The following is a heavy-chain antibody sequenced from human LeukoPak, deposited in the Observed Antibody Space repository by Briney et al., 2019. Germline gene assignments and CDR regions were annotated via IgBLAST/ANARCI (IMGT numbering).Heavy chain of an antibody. CDR2: IYTSGNT. J-gene: IGHJ5*02. V-gene: IGHV4-4*09. D-gene: IGHD3-16*01. CDR3: ARHGGWDNNWFAT. Sequence: SETLSLTCTVSGGSISDYFHSWIRQPPGKGLEWIGYIYTSGNTNYNPSLKSRVTISLDTSKSEVSLKLTSVTGADTAVYYCARHGGWDNNWFATWGQGTLVTVSS. CDR1: GGSISDYF.